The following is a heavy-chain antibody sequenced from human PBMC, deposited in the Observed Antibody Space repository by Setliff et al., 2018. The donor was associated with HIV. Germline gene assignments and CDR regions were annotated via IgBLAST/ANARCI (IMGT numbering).Heavy chain of an antibody. V-gene: IGHV4-59*01. CDR1: GVSISGYY. CDR2: IYTSGST. J-gene: IGHJ6*03. CDR3: ARGFVAVGHYYYYYMDV. Sequence: PSETLSLTCTVSGVSISGYYWSWIRQPPGKGLEWIGYIYTSGSTSYNPSLKSRVTISVDTSKNQFSLKLSSVTAADTAVYYCARGFVAVGHYYYYYMDVWGKGTTVTVSS. D-gene: IGHD6-19*01.